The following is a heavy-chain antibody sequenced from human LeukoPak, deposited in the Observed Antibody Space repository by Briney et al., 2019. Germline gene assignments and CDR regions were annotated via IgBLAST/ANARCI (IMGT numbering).Heavy chain of an antibody. V-gene: IGHV4-34*01. J-gene: IGHJ4*02. D-gene: IGHD3-22*01. CDR1: GGSFSGYY. Sequence: AETLSLTCAVYGGSFSGYYWSWIRQPSGKGLEWIGEINHSGRTNYNPSLKSRVTISVDTSKNQFSLKVSSVTAADTAVYYCARAGDRSGYSDYWGQGILVTVSS. CDR2: INHSGRT. CDR3: ARAGDRSGYSDY.